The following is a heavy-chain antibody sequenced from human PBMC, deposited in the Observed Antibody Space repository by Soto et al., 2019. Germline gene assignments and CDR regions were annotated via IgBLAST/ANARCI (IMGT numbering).Heavy chain of an antibody. D-gene: IGHD6-19*01. CDR2: ISASGNSV. Sequence: GGSLRLSCAASGFTFSSYEVNCVRQAPGKGLEWVSHISASGNSVYYAHSVKGRFTISRDNAKNSLYLQMNNLRAADTAVYYCARGYSGGWSRGGYFDYWGQGILVTVSS. J-gene: IGHJ4*02. V-gene: IGHV3-48*03. CDR1: GFTFSSYE. CDR3: ARGYSGGWSRGGYFDY.